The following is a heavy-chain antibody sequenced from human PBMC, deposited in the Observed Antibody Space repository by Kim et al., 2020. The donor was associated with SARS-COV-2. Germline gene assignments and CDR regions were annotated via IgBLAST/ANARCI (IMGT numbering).Heavy chain of an antibody. J-gene: IGHJ3*01. V-gene: IGHV3-48*03. CDR3: ASGHAFDV. CDR2: I. Sequence: IRYADSVRGRSTITRDNAKNSLDLQINSLRADDTALYYCASGHAFDVWGQGTMVTVSS.